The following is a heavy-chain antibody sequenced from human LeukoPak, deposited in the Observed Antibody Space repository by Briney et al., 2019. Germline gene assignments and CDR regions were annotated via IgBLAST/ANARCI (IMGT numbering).Heavy chain of an antibody. Sequence: SVRVSCKASGGTFSSYAISWVRHAPGQGLEWMGGIIPIFGTANYAQKFQGRVTITTDDSTSTAYTELSSLRSEDTAVYYCARTSYSSGYYHDAFDIWGQGTMVTVSS. CDR3: ARTSYSSGYYHDAFDI. CDR1: GGTFSSYA. J-gene: IGHJ3*02. V-gene: IGHV1-69*05. CDR2: IIPIFGTA. D-gene: IGHD3-22*01.